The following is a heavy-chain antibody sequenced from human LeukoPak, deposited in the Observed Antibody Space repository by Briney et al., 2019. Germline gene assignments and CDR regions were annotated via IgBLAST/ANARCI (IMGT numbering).Heavy chain of an antibody. CDR3: ARRLGSYYVRYFDL. CDR1: GGSISSSSYY. V-gene: IGHV4-39*01. D-gene: IGHD1-26*01. J-gene: IGHJ2*01. CDR2: IYYSGST. Sequence: SETLSLTCTVSGGSISSSSYYWGWIRQPPGKGLEWIGSIYYSGSTYYNPSLKSRVTISVDTSKNQFSLKLSSVTAADTAVYYCARRLGSYYVRYFDLWGRGTLVTVSS.